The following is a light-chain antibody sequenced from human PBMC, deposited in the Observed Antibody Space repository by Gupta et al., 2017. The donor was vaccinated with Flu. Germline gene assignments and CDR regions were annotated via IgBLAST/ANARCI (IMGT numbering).Light chain of an antibody. Sequence: QSALTQPASASGSPCRSITNSCNGTSSDVGGYNYVSWYQLHPGKATKLMIYEVSMRTSGVAIRFSGSKAANTASLTISGLKEEDDADYYSSSNTGSNNHVFGTGTKVTVL. CDR2: EVS. CDR1: SSDVGGYNY. CDR3: SSNTGSNNHV. V-gene: IGLV2-14*01. J-gene: IGLJ1*01.